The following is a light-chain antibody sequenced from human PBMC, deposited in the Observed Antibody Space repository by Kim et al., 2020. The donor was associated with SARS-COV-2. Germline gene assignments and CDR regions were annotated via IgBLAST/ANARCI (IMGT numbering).Light chain of an antibody. CDR1: SSDIGSYNF. CDR2: EVS. J-gene: IGLJ3*02. V-gene: IGLV2-23*02. CDR3: CSHAGGGTLV. Sequence: QSALTQPASVSGSPGQSVTISCTGTSSDIGSYNFVSWYQQYPGKAPKLMIYEVSKRPSGVSPRFSGSKSGNTASLTISGLQAEDEADYYCCSHAGGGTLVFGGGTQLTVL.